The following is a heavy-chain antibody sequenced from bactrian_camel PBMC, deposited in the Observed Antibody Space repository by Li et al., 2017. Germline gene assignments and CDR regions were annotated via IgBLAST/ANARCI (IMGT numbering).Heavy chain of an antibody. CDR1: GYTYGTHC. D-gene: IGHD2*01. CDR2: IYSDGST. J-gene: IGHJ6*01. CDR3: AARGPYCYTKLSVADFTY. Sequence: VQLVESGGGSVQAGGSLRLSCAVSGYTYGTHCMGWLRQAPGKEREEVATIYSDGSTMYPDSVKGRFTISRDNAKNTLSLQMNSLKPEDTAMYHCAARGPYCYTKLSVADFTYWGQGTQVTVS. V-gene: IGHV3S55*01.